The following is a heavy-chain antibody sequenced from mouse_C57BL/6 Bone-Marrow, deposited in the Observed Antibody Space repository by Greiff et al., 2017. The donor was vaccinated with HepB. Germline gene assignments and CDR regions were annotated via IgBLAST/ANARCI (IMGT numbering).Heavy chain of an antibody. J-gene: IGHJ1*03. CDR2: ISNLAYSN. CDR3: ARHYYGSSYWYFDV. CDR1: GFTFSDYG. V-gene: IGHV5-15*01. D-gene: IGHD1-1*01. Sequence: EVHLVESGGGLVQPGGSLKLSCAASGFTFSDYGMAWVRQAPRKGPEWVAFISNLAYSNYYADTVTGRFTISRENAKNTLYLEMSSLRSEDTAMYYCARHYYGSSYWYFDVWGTGTTVTVSS.